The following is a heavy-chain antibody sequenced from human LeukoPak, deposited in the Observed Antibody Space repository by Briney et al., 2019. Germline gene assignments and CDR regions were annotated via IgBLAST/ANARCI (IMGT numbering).Heavy chain of an antibody. CDR1: GYTVTELS. D-gene: IGHD3-3*01. CDR2: FHPEDGET. CDR3: ARVAVVIHTQGAFDI. J-gene: IGHJ3*02. V-gene: IGHV1-24*01. Sequence: ASVKVSCKVSGYTVTELSMHWVRQSPGKGLEWRGGFHPEDGETIYAQKFQGRVTMTRDMSTSTVYMELSSLRSEDTAVYYCARVAVVIHTQGAFDIWGQGTMVTVSS.